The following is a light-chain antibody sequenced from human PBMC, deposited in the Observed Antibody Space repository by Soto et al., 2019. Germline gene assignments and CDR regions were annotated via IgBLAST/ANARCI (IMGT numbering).Light chain of an antibody. CDR1: SSDIGGYNY. Sequence: QSVRSQSPSASGSPGESVTISCTGTSSDIGGYNYVSWYQQHPGKAPKLMIYEVSKRPSGVPDRFSGSKSGNTASLSVSGLQAEDEADYYCSLYAGSNNYVFGSGTKVTVL. J-gene: IGLJ1*01. CDR3: SLYAGSNNYV. CDR2: EVS. V-gene: IGLV2-8*01.